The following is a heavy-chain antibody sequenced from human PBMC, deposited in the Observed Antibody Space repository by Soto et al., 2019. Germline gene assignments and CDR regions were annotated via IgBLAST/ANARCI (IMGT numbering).Heavy chain of an antibody. CDR2: ISGSGGRT. Sequence: GGSLRLSCAASGFTFSGYAMSWVRQAPGKGLEWVSGISGSGGRTYYADSAKGRFTISRDNSRNTLYLQMISLRAEDTAVYYCAKNWAVAGSPWNYWGQGTLVTVSS. CDR1: GFTFSGYA. CDR3: AKNWAVAGSPWNY. J-gene: IGHJ4*02. D-gene: IGHD6-19*01. V-gene: IGHV3-23*01.